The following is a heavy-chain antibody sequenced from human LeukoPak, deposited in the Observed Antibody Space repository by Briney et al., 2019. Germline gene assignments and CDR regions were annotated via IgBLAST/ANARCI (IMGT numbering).Heavy chain of an antibody. CDR2: ISSSSSYI. V-gene: IGHV3-21*01. D-gene: IGHD3-22*01. CDR1: GSTFSSYS. J-gene: IGHJ4*02. Sequence: GGSLRLSCAASGSTFSSYSMNWVRQAPGKGLEWVSSISSSSSYIYYADSVKGRFTISRDNAKNSLYLQMNSLRAEDTAVYYCARAGYYYDNYYFDYWGQGTLVTVSS. CDR3: ARAGYYYDNYYFDY.